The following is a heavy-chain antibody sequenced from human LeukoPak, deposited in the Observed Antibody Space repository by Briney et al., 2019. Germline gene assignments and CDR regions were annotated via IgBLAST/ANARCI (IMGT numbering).Heavy chain of an antibody. CDR1: GGSINDYY. CDR2: IYYRGTT. J-gene: IGHJ4*02. D-gene: IGHD3-10*01. CDR3: AGVFSGRRPFEL. Sequence: SETLSLTCTVSGGSINDYYWNWLRQPPGKGLEWIGFIYYRGTTNNNPSLKSRVTTSIDTSKKQFSLNLSSVTTADTAIYYCAGVFSGRRPFELWGQGILVTVSS. V-gene: IGHV4-59*03.